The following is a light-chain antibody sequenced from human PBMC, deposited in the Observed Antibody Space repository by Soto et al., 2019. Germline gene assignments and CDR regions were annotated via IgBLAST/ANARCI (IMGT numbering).Light chain of an antibody. V-gene: IGKV3-20*01. CDR2: GAS. Sequence: EIVLTQSPGTLSLSPGESATLSCRASQSVSSGYLAWYQQKPGQAPRLLLSGASRRATGIPDRFSGSGSGTDFTLTISRLEPEDFAVYYCQQYDNYPRTFGQGTKVEIK. CDR3: QQYDNYPRT. CDR1: QSVSSGY. J-gene: IGKJ1*01.